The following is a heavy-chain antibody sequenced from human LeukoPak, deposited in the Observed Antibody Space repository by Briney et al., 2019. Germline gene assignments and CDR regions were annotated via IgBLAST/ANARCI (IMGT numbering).Heavy chain of an antibody. CDR2: ISAYNGDT. CDR3: ARGPLAGTIDY. Sequence: ASVKVSCKASGGTFSSYAISWVRQAPGQGLEWMGWISAYNGDTNYAQKLQGRVTMTTDTSTSTANMELRSLTSDDAAVYYCARGPLAGTIDYWGQGTLVTVSS. V-gene: IGHV1-18*01. CDR1: GGTFSSYA. D-gene: IGHD6-19*01. J-gene: IGHJ4*02.